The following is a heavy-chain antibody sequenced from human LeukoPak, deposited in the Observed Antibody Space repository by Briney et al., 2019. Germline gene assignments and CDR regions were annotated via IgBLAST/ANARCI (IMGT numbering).Heavy chain of an antibody. CDR3: AKGGHYSFFDR. D-gene: IGHD3-10*01. J-gene: IGHJ5*02. CDR2: VSGKGDET. Sequence: GGSLRLSCVVSGLTFRSYAMSWVRQAPGKGLEWVSTVSGKGDETFYADSVKGRFTLSRDNSKNTLNLQINGLRVEDTAVYYCAKGGHYSFFDRWGQGILVTVSS. CDR1: GLTFRSYA. V-gene: IGHV3-23*01.